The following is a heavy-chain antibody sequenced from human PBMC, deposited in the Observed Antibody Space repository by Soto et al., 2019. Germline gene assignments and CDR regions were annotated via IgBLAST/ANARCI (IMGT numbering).Heavy chain of an antibody. CDR1: GYTFTSYG. D-gene: IGHD2-15*01. CDR2: ISAYNGNT. CDR3: ARVIVVVVTEDAFDI. V-gene: IGHV1-18*01. J-gene: IGHJ3*02. Sequence: ASVKVSCKASGYTFTSYGISWVRQAPGQGLEWMGWISAYNGNTNYAQKLQGRVTMTTDTSTSTAYMELRSLRSDDTAVYYCARVIVVVVTEDAFDIGGQGTMVTVPS.